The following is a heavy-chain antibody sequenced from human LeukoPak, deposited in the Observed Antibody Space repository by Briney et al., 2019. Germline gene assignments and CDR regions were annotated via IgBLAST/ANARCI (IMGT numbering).Heavy chain of an antibody. CDR3: AKAPVTTCSGAYCYPFDY. CDR1: GFTFSSYG. D-gene: IGHD2-21*01. V-gene: IGHV3-23*01. CDR2: ISVSGNT. Sequence: GKSLRLSCAASGFTFSSYGMSWVRQAPGKGLEWVSAISVSGNTYHADSVKGRFTISRDSSKNTLYLQMNRLRAEDAAVYYCAKAPVTTCSGAYCYPFDYWGQGTLVTVSS. J-gene: IGHJ4*02.